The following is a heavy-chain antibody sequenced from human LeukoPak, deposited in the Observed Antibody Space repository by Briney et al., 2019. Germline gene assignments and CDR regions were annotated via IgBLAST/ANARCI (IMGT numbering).Heavy chain of an antibody. CDR3: ARAPRYYYGSGSSGY. D-gene: IGHD3-10*01. J-gene: IGHJ4*02. Sequence: ASVKVSCKASGYTFNSYDINWVGQATGQGRDWMGWMNPNSGNTGYAQKFQGRVTMTRNTSISTAYMELSSLRSEDTAVYYCARAPRYYYGSGSSGYWGQGTLVTVSS. CDR2: MNPNSGNT. CDR1: GYTFNSYD. V-gene: IGHV1-8*01.